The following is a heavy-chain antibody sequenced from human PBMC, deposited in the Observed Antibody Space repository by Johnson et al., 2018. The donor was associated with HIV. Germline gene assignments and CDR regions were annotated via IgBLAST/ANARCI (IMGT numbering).Heavy chain of an antibody. CDR3: ARMMYSRGAFDI. D-gene: IGHD6-13*01. V-gene: IGHV3-20*04. CDR2: FTWDGDRT. Sequence: VQLVESGGGVVRPGGSLRLSCAASGFTFDDYAMNWVRQAPGKGLEWVSGFTWDGDRTAYADSVKGRFTISREHAKNSLYLQMNSLRAGDTAVYYCARMMYSRGAFDIWGQGTMVTVSS. J-gene: IGHJ3*02. CDR1: GFTFDDYA.